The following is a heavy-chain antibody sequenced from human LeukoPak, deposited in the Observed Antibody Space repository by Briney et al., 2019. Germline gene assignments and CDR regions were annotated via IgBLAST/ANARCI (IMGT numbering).Heavy chain of an antibody. J-gene: IGHJ4*02. V-gene: IGHV3-23*01. Sequence: PGGSLRLSCAASGFIFSNYAMSWVRQAPGKGLEWVSAITGGLGTTYYADSVKGRFTISRDNSKNTVYLQMNSLRVEDTAVYYCAKDVWLGDLLSFYFDNWGQGTLVTVSS. D-gene: IGHD3-10*01. CDR2: ITGGLGTT. CDR3: AKDVWLGDLLSFYFDN. CDR1: GFIFSNYA.